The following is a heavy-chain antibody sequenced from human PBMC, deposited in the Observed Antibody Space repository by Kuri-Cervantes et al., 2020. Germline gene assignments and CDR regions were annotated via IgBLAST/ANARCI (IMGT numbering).Heavy chain of an antibody. D-gene: IGHD4-17*01. CDR3: ARPGYGDYDLDY. CDR1: GGSISSSSYY. Sequence: SETLSLTCTVSGGSISSSSYYWGWIRQPPGKGLEWIGSIYYSGSTYYNPSLKIRVTISVDTSKNQFSLKLSSVTAADTSVYYCARPGYGDYDLDYWGQGTLVTVSS. CDR2: IYYSGST. J-gene: IGHJ4*02. V-gene: IGHV4-39*01.